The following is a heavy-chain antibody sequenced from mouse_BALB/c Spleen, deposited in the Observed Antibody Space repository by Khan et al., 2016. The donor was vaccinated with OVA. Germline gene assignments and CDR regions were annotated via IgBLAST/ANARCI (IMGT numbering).Heavy chain of an antibody. J-gene: IGHJ4*01. D-gene: IGHD2-4*01. CDR1: GFNLKDYY. Sequence: VQLKQSGAELVRPGALVKLSCKASGFNLKDYYMHWVKQRPEQGLEWIGWIDPENGNTIYDPKFQDKASMTAETSSNTAYLQLSRLNSEDTAVYYEARRDYEAMDYWGQGNSVTVSS. CDR2: IDPENGNT. V-gene: IGHV14-1*02. CDR3: ARRDYEAMDY.